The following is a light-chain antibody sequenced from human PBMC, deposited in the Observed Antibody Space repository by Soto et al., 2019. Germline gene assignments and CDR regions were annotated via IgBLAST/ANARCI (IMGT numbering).Light chain of an antibody. Sequence: DTQMTQSPSSLSSSLGDRVTITCQANQDVGNCLNWYQQKPGDAPKVVIYYASNLTAGVQSRFSGSGSGTQFAFTISRLQYEDVGTYYCQQYNKPFTFGPGTKVDIK. CDR3: QQYNKPFT. V-gene: IGKV1-33*01. CDR1: QDVGNC. CDR2: YAS. J-gene: IGKJ3*01.